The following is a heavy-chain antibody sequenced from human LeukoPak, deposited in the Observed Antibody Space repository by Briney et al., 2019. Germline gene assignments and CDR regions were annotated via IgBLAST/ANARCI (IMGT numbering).Heavy chain of an antibody. V-gene: IGHV3-23*01. D-gene: IGHD4-17*01. Sequence: GGSLRLSCAASGFTFSSYAMSWVRQAPGKGLEWVSAISGSGGSTYYADSVKGRSTISRDNSKNTLYLQMNSLRAEDTAVYYCAEDRHGDYVFFDYWGQGTLVTVSS. J-gene: IGHJ4*02. CDR3: AEDRHGDYVFFDY. CDR1: GFTFSSYA. CDR2: ISGSGGST.